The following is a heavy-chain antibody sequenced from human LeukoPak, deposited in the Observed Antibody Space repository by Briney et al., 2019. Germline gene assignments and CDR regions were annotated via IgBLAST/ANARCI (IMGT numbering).Heavy chain of an antibody. CDR1: GFTFSSYA. CDR3: AKRGPVAGTYNWFDP. V-gene: IGHV3-23*01. Sequence: GGSLRLSCAASGFTFSSYAMSWVRQAPGKGLEWVSAISGSGGSTYYADSVKGRFTTSRDNSKNTLYLQMNSLRAEDTAVYYCAKRGPVAGTYNWFDPWGQGTLVTVSS. CDR2: ISGSGGST. D-gene: IGHD6-19*01. J-gene: IGHJ5*02.